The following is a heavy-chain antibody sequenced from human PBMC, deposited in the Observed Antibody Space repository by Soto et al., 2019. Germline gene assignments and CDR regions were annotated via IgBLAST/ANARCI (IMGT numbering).Heavy chain of an antibody. V-gene: IGHV3-30-3*01. CDR1: GFTFSSYA. D-gene: IGHD6-13*01. CDR3: ARDILTAGTTGFDY. CDR2: ISYDGSNK. J-gene: IGHJ4*02. Sequence: GGSLRFSCAASGFTFSSYAMHWVRQAPGKGLEWVAVISYDGSNKYYADSVKGRFTISRDNSKNTLYLQMNSLRAEDTAVYYCARDILTAGTTGFDYWGQGTLVTVSS.